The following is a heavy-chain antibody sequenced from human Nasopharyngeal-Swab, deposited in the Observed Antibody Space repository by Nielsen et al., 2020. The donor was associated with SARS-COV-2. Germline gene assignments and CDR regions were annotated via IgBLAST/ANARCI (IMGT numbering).Heavy chain of an antibody. CDR2: ISGSGGST. V-gene: IGHV3-23*01. CDR3: AKVSSYFDSSALDY. CDR1: GFTFRSYA. Sequence: GGSLRLSCAASGFTFRSYAMSWVRQAPGKGLEWVSTISGSGGSTYYADSVKGRFTISRDNSKNTLYLQMNSLRAEDTAVYYCAKVSSYFDSSALDYWGQGTLVTVSS. D-gene: IGHD3-22*01. J-gene: IGHJ4*02.